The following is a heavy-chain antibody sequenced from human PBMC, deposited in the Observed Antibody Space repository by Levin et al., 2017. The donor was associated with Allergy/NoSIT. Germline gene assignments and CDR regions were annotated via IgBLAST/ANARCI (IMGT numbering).Heavy chain of an antibody. J-gene: IGHJ4*02. V-gene: IGHV4-59*01. D-gene: IGHD2/OR15-2a*01. CDR3: ARSPPLSTAPTDY. Sequence: SETLSLTCTVSGGSISSYYWSWIRQPPGKGLEWIGFIYYTGSTNYNPSLKSRVTISVDTSKNQFSLKLTSVTAADTAVYYCARSPPLSTAPTDYWGQGTLVTVSS. CDR2: IYYTGST. CDR1: GGSISSYY.